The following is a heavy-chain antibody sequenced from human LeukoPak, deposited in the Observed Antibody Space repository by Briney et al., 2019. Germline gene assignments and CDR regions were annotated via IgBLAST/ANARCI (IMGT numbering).Heavy chain of an antibody. D-gene: IGHD3-22*01. CDR2: ISYDGSNK. CDR3: ARDYYDSSGYALGY. V-gene: IGHV3-30*04. J-gene: IGHJ4*02. CDR1: GFTFSSYA. Sequence: PGGSLRLSCAASGFTFSSYAMHWVRQAPGKGLEWGAVISYDGSNKYYADSVKGRFTISRDNSNNTLYLQMNSLRAEDTAVYYCARDYYDSSGYALGYWGQGTLVTVSS.